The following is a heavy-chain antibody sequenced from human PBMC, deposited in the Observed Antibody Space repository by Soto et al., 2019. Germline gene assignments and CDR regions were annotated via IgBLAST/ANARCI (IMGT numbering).Heavy chain of an antibody. D-gene: IGHD2-2*02. CDR3: ARDCSSTSCYNRIDY. V-gene: IGHV1-18*04. CDR1: GYTFTSYG. CDR2: ISAYNGNT. Sequence: ASVKVSCKASGYTFTSYGISWVRQAPGQGLEWMGWISAYNGNTNYAQKLQGRVTMTTDTSTSTAYMELRSLRSDDTAVYYCARDCSSTSCYNRIDYWGQGTLVTVSS. J-gene: IGHJ4*02.